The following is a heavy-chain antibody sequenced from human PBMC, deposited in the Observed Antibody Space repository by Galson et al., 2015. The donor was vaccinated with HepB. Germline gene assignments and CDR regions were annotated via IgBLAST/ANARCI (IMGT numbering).Heavy chain of an antibody. J-gene: IGHJ4*02. D-gene: IGHD6-13*01. CDR1: GYTFTGYY. Sequence: SVKVSCKASGYTFTGYYMHWVRQAPGQGLEWMGWINPNSGGTNYAQKFQGRVTMTRDTSISTAYMELSRLRSDDTAVYYCARGELYSSSRYRGGFDYWGQGTLVTVSS. CDR2: INPNSGGT. CDR3: ARGELYSSSRYRGGFDY. V-gene: IGHV1-2*02.